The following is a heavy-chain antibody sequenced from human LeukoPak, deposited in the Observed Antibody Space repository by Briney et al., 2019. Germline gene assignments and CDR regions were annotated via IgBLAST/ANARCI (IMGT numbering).Heavy chain of an antibody. CDR3: ARELGRITIFGVDTFDY. Sequence: PGRSLRLSCAASGFTFSSYAMHWVRQAPGKGLEWVAVISYDGSNKYYADSVKGRFTISRDNSKNTLYLQMNSLRAEDTAVYYCARELGRITIFGVDTFDYWGQGTLVTVSS. V-gene: IGHV3-30-3*01. CDR2: ISYDGSNK. J-gene: IGHJ4*02. CDR1: GFTFSSYA. D-gene: IGHD3-3*01.